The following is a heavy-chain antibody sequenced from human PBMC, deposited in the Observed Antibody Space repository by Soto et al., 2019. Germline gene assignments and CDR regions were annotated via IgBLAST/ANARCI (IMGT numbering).Heavy chain of an antibody. CDR3: AGSNYLYYYYYTDV. D-gene: IGHD4-4*01. CDR1: GGSISSYY. J-gene: IGHJ6*03. V-gene: IGHV4-59*08. CDR2: IYYSGST. Sequence: PSGTLSLTCTVSGGSISSYYWSWIRQPPGKGLEWIGYIYYSGSTNYNPSLKSRVTISVDTSKNQFSLKLSSVTAADTAVYYCAGSNYLYYYYYTDVWGKGTTVTVSS.